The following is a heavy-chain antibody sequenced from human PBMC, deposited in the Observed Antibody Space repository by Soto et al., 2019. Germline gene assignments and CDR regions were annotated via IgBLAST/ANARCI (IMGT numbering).Heavy chain of an antibody. CDR2: ISSSSSYI. J-gene: IGHJ6*02. Sequence: PGGSVRLSCAASGFTFSSYSMNWVRQAPGKGLEWVSSISSSSSYIYYADSVKGRFTISRDNAKNSLYLQMNSLRAEDTAVYYCARDPAARPSGMDVWGQGTTVTVSS. V-gene: IGHV3-21*04. CDR1: GFTFSSYS. CDR3: ARDPAARPSGMDV. D-gene: IGHD6-6*01.